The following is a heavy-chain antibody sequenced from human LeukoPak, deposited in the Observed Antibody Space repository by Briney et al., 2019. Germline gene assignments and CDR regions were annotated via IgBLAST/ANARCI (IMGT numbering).Heavy chain of an antibody. CDR2: ISAYNGNT. J-gene: IGHJ4*02. Sequence: ASVKVSCKASGYTFTSYGISWVRQAPGQGLECMGWISAYNGNTNYAQRLQGRVTMTTDTSTSTAYMELRSLRSDDTAVYYCARDAPWQWLVGPRNGPHHDGNDYWGQGTLVTVSS. CDR1: GYTFTSYG. V-gene: IGHV1-18*04. CDR3: ARDAPWQWLVGPRNGPHHDGNDY. D-gene: IGHD6-19*01.